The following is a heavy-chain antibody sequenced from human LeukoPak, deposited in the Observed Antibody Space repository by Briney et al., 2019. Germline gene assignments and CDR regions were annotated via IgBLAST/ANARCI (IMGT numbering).Heavy chain of an antibody. CDR3: ARGGRVTMIVVVITPVDY. CDR1: GFTFSSYD. V-gene: IGHV3-13*01. Sequence: PGGSLRLSCAASGFTFSSYDMHWVRQATGKGLEWVSAIGTAGDTYYPGSVKGRFTISRENAKNPLYLQMNSLRAEDTAVYYCARGGRVTMIVVVITPVDYWGQGTLVTVSS. J-gene: IGHJ4*02. D-gene: IGHD3-22*01. CDR2: IGTAGDT.